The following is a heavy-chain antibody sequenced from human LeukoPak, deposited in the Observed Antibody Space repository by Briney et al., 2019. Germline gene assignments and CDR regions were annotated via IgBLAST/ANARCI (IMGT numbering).Heavy chain of an antibody. CDR1: GYTFANHY. J-gene: IGHJ5*02. CDR2: IKPNSGDT. CDR3: ARVPSRRGWFDP. Sequence: ASVKVSCKASGYTFANHYMHWVRQAPGQGLEWLGIIKPNSGDTTYSQKFQGRVTMTRDTSTNTVYMELSRLRSDDTAVYYCARVPSRRGWFDPWGQGTLVTVSS. V-gene: IGHV1-46*01.